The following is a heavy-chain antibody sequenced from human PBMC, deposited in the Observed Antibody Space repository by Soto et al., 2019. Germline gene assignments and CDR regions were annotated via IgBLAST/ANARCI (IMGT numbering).Heavy chain of an antibody. Sequence: PGGSLRLSCAASGFTSSTFWMHWVRQAPGKGLVWVSCIKSDGSIIGYADSVKGRFTVSRDNAKNTLYLQMNSLRAEDTAVYYCATSFTDNSGRLVNSWGQGTQVTVSS. CDR2: IKSDGSII. V-gene: IGHV3-74*01. CDR1: GFTSSTFW. CDR3: ATSFTDNSGRLVNS. D-gene: IGHD1-1*01. J-gene: IGHJ4*02.